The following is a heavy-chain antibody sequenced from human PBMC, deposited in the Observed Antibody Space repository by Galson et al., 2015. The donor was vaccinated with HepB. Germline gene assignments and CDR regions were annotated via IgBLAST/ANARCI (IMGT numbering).Heavy chain of an antibody. CDR2: INPSGGST. V-gene: IGHV1-46*01. Sequence: SVKVSCKASGYTFTSYYMHWVRQAPGQGLEWMGIINPSGGSTSYAQKFQGRVTMTRDTSTSTVYMELSSLRSEDTAVYYCARGRESKGYYYGSGSYNAFDIWGQGTMVTVSS. CDR3: ARGRESKGYYYGSGSYNAFDI. J-gene: IGHJ3*02. D-gene: IGHD3-10*01. CDR1: GYTFTSYY.